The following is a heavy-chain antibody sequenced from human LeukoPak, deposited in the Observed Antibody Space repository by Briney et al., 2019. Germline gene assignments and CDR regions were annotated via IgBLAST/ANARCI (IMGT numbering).Heavy chain of an antibody. CDR3: ARLGSSGDDALDI. CDR1: GYSFTSYW. Sequence: GESLKISCKGSGYSFTSYWIGWVRQMPAKGLEWMGIIYPGDSDTSYSPSFQGQVTISADKSISTAYLQWSSLKASDTAMYYCARLGSSGDDALDIWGQGTMVTVSS. J-gene: IGHJ3*02. CDR2: IYPGDSDT. V-gene: IGHV5-51*01. D-gene: IGHD6-19*01.